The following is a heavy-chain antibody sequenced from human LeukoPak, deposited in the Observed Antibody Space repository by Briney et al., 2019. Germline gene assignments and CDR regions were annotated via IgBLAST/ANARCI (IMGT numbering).Heavy chain of an antibody. CDR1: GFTFSDYY. J-gene: IGHJ3*02. D-gene: IGHD6-19*01. Sequence: GGSLRLSCAASGFTFSDYYMSWIRQAPGKGLEWVSGISGSGGSTYYADSVKGRFTISRDNSKNTLYLQMNSLRAEDTAVYYCAKDLKGDLGPWLVHAIDAFDIWGQGTMVTVSS. V-gene: IGHV3-23*01. CDR2: ISGSGGST. CDR3: AKDLKGDLGPWLVHAIDAFDI.